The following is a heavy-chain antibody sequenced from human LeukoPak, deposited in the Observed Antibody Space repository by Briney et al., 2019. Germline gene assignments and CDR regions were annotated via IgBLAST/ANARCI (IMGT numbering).Heavy chain of an antibody. CDR3: ARLGYCSGGSCNSYFQH. Sequence: MTSETLSLTCAVYGGSFSGYYWSWIRQSPGKGLEWIGEIKYTGSTNYNPSVKSRVTISGDTSKNQFSLHLSSVTAADTAVYYCARLGYCSGGSCNSYFQHWGQGTLVTVSS. V-gene: IGHV4-34*01. CDR2: IKYTGST. CDR1: GGSFSGYY. D-gene: IGHD2-15*01. J-gene: IGHJ1*01.